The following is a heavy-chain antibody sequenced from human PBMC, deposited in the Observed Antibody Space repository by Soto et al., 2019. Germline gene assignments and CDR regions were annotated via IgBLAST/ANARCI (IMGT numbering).Heavy chain of an antibody. Sequence: GGSLRLSCAASGLTFSGHWMTWVRQTPGEGLQWVAAIKPDGSETFYVDSVKGRFIISRDNARNSLFLQMDSLRAEDTAVYYCTSRPSGMTYHAVFDLWGQGTLVTVSS. D-gene: IGHD2-21*02. J-gene: IGHJ4*02. V-gene: IGHV3-7*03. CDR1: GLTFSGHW. CDR2: IKPDGSET. CDR3: TSRPSGMTYHAVFDL.